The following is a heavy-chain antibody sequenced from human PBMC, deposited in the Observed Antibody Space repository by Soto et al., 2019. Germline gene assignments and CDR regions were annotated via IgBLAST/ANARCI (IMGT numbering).Heavy chain of an antibody. J-gene: IGHJ4*02. V-gene: IGHV3-48*02. CDR1: VFTFSTYN. CDR3: ARLSFHDYLLN. Sequence: XGSLRLSCASSVFTFSTYNMECVRHSPGKWLEWISYISSGSSTIYYADSVEGRFTISRDNAKSSLYLHMNSLRDEDTALYYCARLSFHDYLLNWGQGSLVDVS. CDR2: ISSGSSTI. D-gene: IGHD4-17*01.